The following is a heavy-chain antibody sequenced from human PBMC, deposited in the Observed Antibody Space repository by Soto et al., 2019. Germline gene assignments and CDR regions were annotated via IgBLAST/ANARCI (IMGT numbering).Heavy chain of an antibody. D-gene: IGHD2-2*01. CDR2: INHNSGGT. Sequence: QVQPGQSGAEVKKPGSSVTISCKAAGHPFTGHYIHWVRPSPVQGLEWMGWINHNSGGTDYGPKFQGRVTMTRDTSISTVYRELTMLRSADAAVYYCARGKARDAEIYNWFDPWGQGTLVTVSS. V-gene: IGHV1-2*02. CDR3: ARGKARDAEIYNWFDP. CDR1: GHPFTGHY. J-gene: IGHJ5*02.